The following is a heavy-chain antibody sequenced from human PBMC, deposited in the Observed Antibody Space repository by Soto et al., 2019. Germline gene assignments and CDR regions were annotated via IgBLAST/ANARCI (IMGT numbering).Heavy chain of an antibody. Sequence: EVQLVESGGGLVQPGGSLRLSCAASGFTFSSYAMYWVRQAPGKGLEYVSAINSNGGSTYYANSVKGRFTISRDNSKNTLYLQMGSLRAEDMAVYYCAISSQYYCDYWGQGTLVSVAS. CDR3: AISSQYYCDY. CDR2: INSNGGST. CDR1: GFTFSSYA. V-gene: IGHV3-64*01. J-gene: IGHJ4*02.